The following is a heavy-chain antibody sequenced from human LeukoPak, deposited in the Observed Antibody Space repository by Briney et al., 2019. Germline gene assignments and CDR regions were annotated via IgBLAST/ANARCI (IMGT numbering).Heavy chain of an antibody. CDR3: ARGRLYCSGGSCYYMDV. CDR1: GYTSTSYD. V-gene: IGHV1-8*01. CDR2: MNPNSGNT. Sequence: AXVKVSCKASGYTSTSYDINWVRQAPGQGLEWMGWMNPNSGNTEYAQKFQGRVTMNRNTYISTAYMEMSSLRSEDTAVYYCARGRLYCSGGSCYYMDVWGKGTTVTVSS. J-gene: IGHJ6*03. D-gene: IGHD2-15*01.